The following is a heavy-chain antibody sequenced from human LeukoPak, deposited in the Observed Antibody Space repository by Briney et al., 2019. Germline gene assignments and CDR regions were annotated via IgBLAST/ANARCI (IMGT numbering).Heavy chain of an antibody. CDR3: GKDRDYGYDY. Sequence: QPGGSLRLSRAASGFTFSTYAMSYVRQAPGERLEWVSALSGSGGSPFYADSVKGRFTISKNNFTNTLYLEMNSLRAADTAVYCCGKDRDYGYDYWGQGTLVTVSS. CDR2: LSGSGGSP. CDR1: GFTFSTYA. J-gene: IGHJ4*02. V-gene: IGHV3-23*01. D-gene: IGHD4-17*01.